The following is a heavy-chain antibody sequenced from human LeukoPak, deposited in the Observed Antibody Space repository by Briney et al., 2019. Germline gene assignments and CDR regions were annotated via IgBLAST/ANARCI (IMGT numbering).Heavy chain of an antibody. CDR1: GFTFSGYS. D-gene: IGHD6-6*01. CDR3: ARGGSSSLYYYYYYMDV. CDR2: ISSSGSTI. Sequence: GGSLRLSCAASGFTFSGYSMNWVRQAPGKGLEWVSYISSSGSTIYYGDSVKGRFTISRDNAKNSLYLQMNSLRAEDTAVYYCARGGSSSLYYYYYYMDVWGKGATVTVSS. J-gene: IGHJ6*03. V-gene: IGHV3-48*04.